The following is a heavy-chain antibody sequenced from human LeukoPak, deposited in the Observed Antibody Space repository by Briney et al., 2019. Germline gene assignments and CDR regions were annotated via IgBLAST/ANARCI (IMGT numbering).Heavy chain of an antibody. CDR2: IDPSDSYT. V-gene: IGHV5-10-1*01. CDR3: ASYGSGSPPLDV. Sequence: GESLRISCKGSGCSFTSYWISWVRQMPGKGLEWMGRIDPSDSYTNYSPSFQGHVTISADKSISTAYLQWSSLKASDTAMYYCASYGSGSPPLDVWGQGTTVTVSS. D-gene: IGHD3-10*01. J-gene: IGHJ6*02. CDR1: GCSFTSYW.